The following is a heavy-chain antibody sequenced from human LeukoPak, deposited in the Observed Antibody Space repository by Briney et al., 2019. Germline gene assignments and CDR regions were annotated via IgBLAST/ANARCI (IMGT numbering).Heavy chain of an antibody. CDR1: GFTFSEYS. Sequence: GGSLRPSCVASGFTFSEYSINWVRQAPGKGLEWVSFISSRSSSIYYADSVKGRFTISRDNAKKSLYLQMNSLRDEDTAVYYCARVGYDILTGFHYWGQGALMTVSS. CDR3: ARVGYDILTGFHY. J-gene: IGHJ4*02. CDR2: ISSRSSSI. V-gene: IGHV3-48*02. D-gene: IGHD3-9*01.